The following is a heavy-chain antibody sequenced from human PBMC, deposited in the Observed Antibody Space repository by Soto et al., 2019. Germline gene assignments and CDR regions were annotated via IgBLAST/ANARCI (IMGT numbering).Heavy chain of an antibody. CDR3: ARHFSVDYFDY. CDR2: IWYSGSS. J-gene: IGHJ4*02. CDR1: GGSMISYY. V-gene: IGHV4-59*08. Sequence: SETLSLTCTVSGGSMISYYWSWIRQPPGKGLEWIGYIWYSGSSNYNPSLKSRVTISVDTSKSQFSLKLSSVTAADTAVYYCARHFSVDYFDYWGQGALVTVSS.